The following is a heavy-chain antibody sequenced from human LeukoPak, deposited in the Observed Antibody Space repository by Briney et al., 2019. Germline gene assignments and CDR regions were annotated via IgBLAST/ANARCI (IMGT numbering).Heavy chain of an antibody. V-gene: IGHV4-39*07. Sequence: SETLSLTCTVSGGSISTSNYYWGWIRQPPGKGLEWIGNIFYSGSTYYSPSLRSRVTISVDTSKNQFSLQLSSVTAADTAVYYCARDDAYSSSGLHTAFDIWGQGTMVTVSS. D-gene: IGHD6-13*01. CDR1: GGSISTSNYY. J-gene: IGHJ3*02. CDR2: IFYSGST. CDR3: ARDDAYSSSGLHTAFDI.